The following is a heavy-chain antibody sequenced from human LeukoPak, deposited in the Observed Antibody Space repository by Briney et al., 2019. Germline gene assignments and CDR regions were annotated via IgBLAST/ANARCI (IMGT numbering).Heavy chain of an antibody. CDR2: IIPILGIA. CDR1: GDSFSNYG. CDR3: ARETLTTVGLRDAFDI. V-gene: IGHV1-69*04. D-gene: IGHD4-23*01. J-gene: IGHJ3*02. Sequence: GASVKVSCKASGDSFSNYGFAWVRQAPGQGLEWMGRIIPILGIANYAQKFQGRVTITADKSTSTAYMELSSLRSEDTAVYYCARETLTTVGLRDAFDIWGQGTMVTVSS.